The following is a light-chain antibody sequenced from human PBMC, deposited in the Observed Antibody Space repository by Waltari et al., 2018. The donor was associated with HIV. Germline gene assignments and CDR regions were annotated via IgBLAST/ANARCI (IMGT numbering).Light chain of an antibody. J-gene: IGKJ5*01. Sequence: DIQLTQSPSFLSASVGDRVSITCRASRDVSNFLAWYQKKPGTAPKLLIYGATTLQSGGPSRFGGSGSGAQFTLTINSLQPDDFATYYCQQSDSYPLTFGQGTRL. V-gene: IGKV1-9*01. CDR3: QQSDSYPLT. CDR1: RDVSNF. CDR2: GAT.